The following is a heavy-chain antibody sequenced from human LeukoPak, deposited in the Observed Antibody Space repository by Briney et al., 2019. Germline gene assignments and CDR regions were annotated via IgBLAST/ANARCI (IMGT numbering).Heavy chain of an antibody. V-gene: IGHV3-7*01. Sequence: TGGSLRLSCAASGLTLSRYWMTWVRQAPGKGLEWVANINQDGNKKYYVDSVKGRFTISRDNAKNSLYLQMNSLRVEDTAVYYCAEGTTGWGQGTLVTVSS. J-gene: IGHJ1*01. CDR2: INQDGNKK. D-gene: IGHD1-1*01. CDR3: AEGTTG. CDR1: GLTLSRYW.